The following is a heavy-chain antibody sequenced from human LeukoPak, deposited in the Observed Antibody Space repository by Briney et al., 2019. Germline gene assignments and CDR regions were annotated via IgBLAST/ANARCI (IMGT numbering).Heavy chain of an antibody. CDR2: IKSKTDGGTT. V-gene: IGHV3-15*01. D-gene: IGHD6-13*01. J-gene: IGHJ6*03. Sequence: GGSLRLSCAASGFTSSNARMSWVRQAPRKGLEWGGRIKSKTDGGTTDYAAPVKGRFTISRDDSKNTLYLQMNSLKTEDTAVYYCTTGIGSSSWFQYYYYYMDVWGKGTTVTISS. CDR1: GFTSSNAR. CDR3: TTGIGSSSWFQYYYYYMDV.